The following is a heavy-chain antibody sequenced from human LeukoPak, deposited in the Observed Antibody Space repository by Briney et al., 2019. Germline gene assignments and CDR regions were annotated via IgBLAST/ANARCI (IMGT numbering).Heavy chain of an antibody. CDR2: IYHSGST. D-gene: IGHD3-10*01. CDR1: GGSISSSNW. Sequence: SETLSLTCAVSGGSISSSNWWSWVRQPPGKGLEWIGEIYHSGSTNYNPSLKSRVTISVDKSKNQFSLKLSSVTAADTAVYYCARGNYYGSGSYYTPTYNYDTMDVWGKGTTVTVSS. V-gene: IGHV4-4*02. J-gene: IGHJ6*04. CDR3: ARGNYYGSGSYYTPTYNYDTMDV.